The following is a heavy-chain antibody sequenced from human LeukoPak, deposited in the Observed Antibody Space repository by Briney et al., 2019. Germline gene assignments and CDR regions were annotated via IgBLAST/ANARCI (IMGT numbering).Heavy chain of an antibody. CDR2: IQYDGSNK. J-gene: IGHJ4*02. CDR1: GFIFSTYG. D-gene: IGHD5-12*01. CDR3: AKDRGVATAQGYYFDY. V-gene: IGHV3-30*02. Sequence: GGSLRLSCAASGFIFSTYGIHWVRQAPGKGLEWVAFIQYDGSNKYYADSVKGRFTISRDNSKNTLYLQMNSLRAEDTAVYYCAKDRGVATAQGYYFDYWGQGTLVTVS.